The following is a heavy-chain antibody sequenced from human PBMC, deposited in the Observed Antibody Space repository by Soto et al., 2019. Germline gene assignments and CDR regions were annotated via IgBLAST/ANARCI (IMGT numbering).Heavy chain of an antibody. J-gene: IGHJ4*02. CDR3: ARKGGEWEPADY. V-gene: IGHV1-18*01. CDR2: ISAYTGNT. Sequence: QVQLVQSGAEVKSTGASVKVSCKASGYTFSNNGINWVRQAPGQGLEWMGWISAYTGNTKYAQSFQGRVTMTTDTSTSTAYLELRTLRYDDTAVYYCARKGGEWEPADYWGQGTLVTVSS. CDR1: GYTFSNNG. D-gene: IGHD1-26*01.